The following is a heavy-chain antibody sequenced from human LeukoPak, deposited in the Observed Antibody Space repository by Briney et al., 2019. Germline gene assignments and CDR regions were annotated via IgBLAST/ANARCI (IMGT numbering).Heavy chain of an antibody. D-gene: IGHD3-3*01. CDR1: GYTFTSYA. V-gene: IGHV1-18*01. J-gene: IGHJ3*02. CDR3: ARDLPRFLEWFTPEDAFDI. Sequence: GASVKVSCKASGYTFTSYAMHWVRQAPGQRLGWMGWISAYNGNTNYAQKLQGRVTMTTDTSTSTAYMELRSLRSDDTAVYYCARDLPRFLEWFTPEDAFDIWGQGTMVTVSS. CDR2: ISAYNGNT.